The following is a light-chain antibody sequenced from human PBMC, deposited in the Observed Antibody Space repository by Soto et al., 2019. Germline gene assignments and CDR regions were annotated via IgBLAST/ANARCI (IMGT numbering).Light chain of an antibody. CDR1: QSVLYSSNNKNY. CDR2: WAS. Sequence: DIVMTQSPDSLAVSLGERATINCKSSQSVLYSSNNKNYLAWYQQKPGQPPKLLIYWASTRESGVPDRFSGSGSGKDFTLTISSLPAEDVAVYYCQQYYSTPLTFGGGTKVEIK. V-gene: IGKV4-1*01. CDR3: QQYYSTPLT. J-gene: IGKJ4*01.